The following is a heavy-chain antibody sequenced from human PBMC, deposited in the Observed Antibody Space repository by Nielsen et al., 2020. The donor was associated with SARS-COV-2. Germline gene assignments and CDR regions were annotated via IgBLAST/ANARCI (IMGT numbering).Heavy chain of an antibody. CDR1: GFTFSSYA. Sequence: GESLKISCAGSGFTFSSYAITWVRQAPGKGLEWISLISGSGNTIDYADSVKGRFTISRDNSKNTLYLQMNSLRAEDTAVYYCAGEVIAVAGTDGMDVWGQGTTVTVSS. J-gene: IGHJ6*02. V-gene: IGHV3-23*01. CDR3: AGEVIAVAGTDGMDV. D-gene: IGHD6-19*01. CDR2: ISGSGNTI.